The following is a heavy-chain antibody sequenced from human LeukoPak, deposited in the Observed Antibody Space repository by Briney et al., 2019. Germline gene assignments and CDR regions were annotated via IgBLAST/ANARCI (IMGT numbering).Heavy chain of an antibody. CDR3: ASLTTVTIPWFDP. CDR1: GGSISSYY. Sequence: PSETLSLTCTVSGGSISSYYWSWIRQPAGKGLEWIGRIYTSGSTYYNPSLKSRVTISVDTSKNQFSLKLSSVTAADTAVYYCASLTTVTIPWFDPWGQGTLVTVSS. J-gene: IGHJ5*02. V-gene: IGHV4-4*07. CDR2: IYTSGST. D-gene: IGHD4-17*01.